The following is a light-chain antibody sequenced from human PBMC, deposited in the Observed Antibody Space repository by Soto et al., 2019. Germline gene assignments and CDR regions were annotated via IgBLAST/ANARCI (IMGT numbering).Light chain of an antibody. CDR2: KSS. CDR3: QQFNTSPWT. CDR1: QSVSIW. Sequence: DFQMTQSPSTLSASEGDRVTISCRASQSVSIWLAWYQQKPGRAPKLLIYKSSILESGVPSRFSGSGSGTEFTLTISSLQPDDFATYYCQQFNTSPWTFGQGTKVDIK. V-gene: IGKV1-5*03. J-gene: IGKJ1*01.